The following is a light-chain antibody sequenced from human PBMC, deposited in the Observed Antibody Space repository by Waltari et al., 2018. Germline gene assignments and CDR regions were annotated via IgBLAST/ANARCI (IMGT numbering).Light chain of an antibody. CDR3: LQYNNWPYT. J-gene: IGKJ2*01. CDR1: QKIGTS. CDR2: GAS. V-gene: IGKV3-15*01. Sequence: EIEMTQSPASLSVSPGETAILTCRASQKIGTSLSWFQLRPGRAPRHLIYGASTRATGIPARFSASGSGTEFSLTISSLQSDDFAVYYCLQYNNWPYTFGQGTRLEIK.